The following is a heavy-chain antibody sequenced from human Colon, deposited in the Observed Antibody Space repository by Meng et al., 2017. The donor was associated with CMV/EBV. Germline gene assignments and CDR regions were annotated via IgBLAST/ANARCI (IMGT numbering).Heavy chain of an antibody. CDR1: GFKFDDYG. J-gene: IGHJ6*02. CDR2: INWNGAST. Sequence: GESLKISCVASGFKFDDYGMSWVRQSPGKGLQWVAGINWNGASTGYADSVRGRFTISRDNAKNSLYLQINSLRVEDVALYHCARANDYSNFNYYYPMDVWGQGTTVTVSS. CDR3: ARANDYSNFNYYYPMDV. V-gene: IGHV3-20*01. D-gene: IGHD4-11*01.